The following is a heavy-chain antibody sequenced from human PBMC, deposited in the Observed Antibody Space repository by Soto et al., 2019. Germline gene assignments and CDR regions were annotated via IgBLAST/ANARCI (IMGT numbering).Heavy chain of an antibody. CDR2: ISSSSSYI. CDR1: GFTFSSYS. CDR3: ARDTPHRPVTTRFSAFDI. Sequence: EVQLVESGGGLVKPGGSLRLSCAASGFTFSSYSMNWVRQAPGKGLEWVSSISSSSSYIYYADSVKGRFTISRDNAKNSQYLQMNSLRAEDTAVYYCARDTPHRPVTTRFSAFDIWGQGTMVTVSS. V-gene: IGHV3-21*01. D-gene: IGHD4-17*01. J-gene: IGHJ3*02.